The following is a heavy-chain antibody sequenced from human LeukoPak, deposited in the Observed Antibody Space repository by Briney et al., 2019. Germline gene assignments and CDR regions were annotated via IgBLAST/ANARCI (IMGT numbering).Heavy chain of an antibody. J-gene: IGHJ4*02. V-gene: IGHV3-30*18. D-gene: IGHD6-13*01. CDR2: ISYDGSNK. CDR1: GFTFSSYG. CDR3: AKEPIAAAGTGYLDY. Sequence: QPGRSLRLSCAASGFTFSSYGMHWVRQAPGKGLEWVAVISYDGSNKYYADSVKGRFTISRDNSKNTLYLQMNSLRAEDTAVYYCAKEPIAAAGTGYLDYWGQGTLVTVSS.